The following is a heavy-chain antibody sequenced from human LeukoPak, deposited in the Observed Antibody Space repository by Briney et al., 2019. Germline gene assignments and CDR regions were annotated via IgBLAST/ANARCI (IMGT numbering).Heavy chain of an antibody. J-gene: IGHJ4*02. CDR3: ARDSSSWYYFDY. Sequence: PGGSLRLSCAASGFTFSSYGMSWFRQAPGKGLEWVANIKQDGSEKYYVDSVKGRFTISRDNAKNSLYLQMNSLRAEDTAVYYCARDSSSWYYFDYWGQGTLVTVSS. V-gene: IGHV3-7*01. CDR2: IKQDGSEK. CDR1: GFTFSSYG. D-gene: IGHD6-13*01.